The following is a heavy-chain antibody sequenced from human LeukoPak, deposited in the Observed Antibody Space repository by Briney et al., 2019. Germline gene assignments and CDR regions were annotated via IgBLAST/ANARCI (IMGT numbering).Heavy chain of an antibody. CDR2: INRNGGST. J-gene: IGHJ4*02. CDR3: ARGFRKGPFDC. CDR1: GFTFDDYG. Sequence: GGSLRLSCEASGFTFDDYGMSWVRQPPGKGLEWVSGINRNGGSTDYADSVKGRFTISRDNAKNSHFLQMNSLRVEDTALYYCARGFRKGPFDCWGQGTLVTVSS. D-gene: IGHD3-10*01. V-gene: IGHV3-20*04.